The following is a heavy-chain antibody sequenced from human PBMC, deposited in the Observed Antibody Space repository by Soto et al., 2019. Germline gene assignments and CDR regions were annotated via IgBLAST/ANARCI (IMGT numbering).Heavy chain of an antibody. CDR1: GGSISSYY. D-gene: IGHD3-10*01. CDR3: ARHTLYFGEMVYYYYYMDV. CDR2: IYYSGST. Sequence: SETLSLTCTVFGGSISSYYWSWIRQPPGKGLEWIGYIYYSGSTNYNPSLKSRVTISVDTSKNQFSLKLSSVTAADTAVYYCARHTLYFGEMVYYYYYMDVWGKGTTVTVSS. J-gene: IGHJ6*03. V-gene: IGHV4-59*08.